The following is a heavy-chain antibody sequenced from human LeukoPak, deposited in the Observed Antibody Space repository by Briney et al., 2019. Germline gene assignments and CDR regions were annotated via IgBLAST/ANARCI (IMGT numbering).Heavy chain of an antibody. CDR2: IYHSGST. V-gene: IGHV4-30-2*01. CDR1: GGSISSGGYY. CDR3: AREGGDIAAAGD. Sequence: KSSETLSPTCTVSGGSISSGGYYWSWIRQPPGKGLEWIGYIYHSGSTYYNPSLKSRVTISVDRSKNQFSLKLSSVTAADTAVYYCAREGGDIAAAGDWGQGTLVTVSS. D-gene: IGHD6-13*01. J-gene: IGHJ4*02.